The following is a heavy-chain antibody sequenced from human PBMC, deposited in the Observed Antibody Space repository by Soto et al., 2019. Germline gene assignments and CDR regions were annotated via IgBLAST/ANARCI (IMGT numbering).Heavy chain of an antibody. CDR1: GFTFSSYW. CDR2: IKQDGSEK. J-gene: IGHJ6*02. CDR3: ARDYSNYVSDYYYGMDV. D-gene: IGHD4-4*01. V-gene: IGHV3-7*03. Sequence: GSLRLSCAASGFTFSSYWMSWVRQAPGKGLEWVANIKQDGSEKYYVDSVKGRFTISRDNAKNSLYLQMNSLRAEDTAVYYCARDYSNYVSDYYYGMDVWGQGTTVTVSS.